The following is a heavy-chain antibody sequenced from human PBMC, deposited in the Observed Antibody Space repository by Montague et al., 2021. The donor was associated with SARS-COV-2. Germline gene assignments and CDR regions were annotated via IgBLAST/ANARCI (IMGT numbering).Heavy chain of an antibody. J-gene: IGHJ5*02. D-gene: IGHD3-10*01. CDR3: ASTYYYASGSLFDP. CDR2: FYTSGST. CDR1: GGSISSANYY. Sequence: TLSLTCTVSGGSISSANYYWSWIRQPAGKGLEWIGRFYTSGSTNYNPSLKSRVATSADTSKNQFSLKLSSVTAADTAVYYCASTYYYASGSLFDPWGQGTLVTVSS. V-gene: IGHV4-61*02.